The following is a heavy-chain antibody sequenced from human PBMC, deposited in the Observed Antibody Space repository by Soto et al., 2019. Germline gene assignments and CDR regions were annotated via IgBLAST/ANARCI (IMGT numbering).Heavy chain of an antibody. D-gene: IGHD2-8*01. CDR1: GYTFTSYG. V-gene: IGHV1-18*01. J-gene: IGHJ4*02. CDR3: ASGGLCVYAKYYFDY. Sequence: ASVKVSCKASGYTFTSYGISWVRQAPGQGLEWMGWISAYNGNTNYAQKLQGRVTMTTDTSTSTAYMELRSLRSDDTAVYYCASGGLCVYAKYYFDYWGQGTLVTVSS. CDR2: ISAYNGNT.